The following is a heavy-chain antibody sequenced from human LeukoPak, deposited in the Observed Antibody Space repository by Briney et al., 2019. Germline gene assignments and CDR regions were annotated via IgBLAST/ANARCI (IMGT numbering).Heavy chain of an antibody. CDR1: GFTFTTYA. D-gene: IGHD3-22*01. CDR3: ARIIVVAGRYFDL. V-gene: IGHV3-23*01. CDR2: ISGSGGST. Sequence: GGSLRLSCAASGFTFTTYAMSWVRQAPGEGLQWVSAISGSGGSTYPADSVKGRFTISRDNSRSTLSLQMNSLRAEDTAIYYCARIIVVAGRYFDLWGRGTLVTVSS. J-gene: IGHJ2*01.